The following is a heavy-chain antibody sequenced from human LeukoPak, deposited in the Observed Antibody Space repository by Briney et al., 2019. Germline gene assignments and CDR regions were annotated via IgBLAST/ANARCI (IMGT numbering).Heavy chain of an antibody. D-gene: IGHD3-10*01. CDR1: GGSISSYY. J-gene: IGHJ4*02. CDR2: IYTSGST. V-gene: IGHV4-4*07. Sequence: SETLSLTCTVSGGSISSYYWSWIRRPAGKGLEWIGRIYTSGSTNYNPSLKSRVTISVDTSKNQFSLKLSSVTAADTAVYYCASTAGVRGIDYWGQGTLVTVSS. CDR3: ASTAGVRGIDY.